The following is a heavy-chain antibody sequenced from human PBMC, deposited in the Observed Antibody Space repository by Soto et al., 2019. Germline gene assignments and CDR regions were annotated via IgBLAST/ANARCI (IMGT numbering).Heavy chain of an antibody. D-gene: IGHD2-8*01. V-gene: IGHV3-23*01. CDR3: AKRGFVLMELYYFHQ. J-gene: IGHJ4*01. CDR2: ISGNSGKT. CDR1: GFTFSSYA. Sequence: EVQLLESGGGLVQPGGSLRLSCTASGFTFSSYAMSWFRQAPGKELEWVSTISGNSGKTNYAESVKGRFSISRDNSKNTVHLQLDSLRAEDTAVYFCAKRGFVLMELYYFHQWGHGTLVTVSS.